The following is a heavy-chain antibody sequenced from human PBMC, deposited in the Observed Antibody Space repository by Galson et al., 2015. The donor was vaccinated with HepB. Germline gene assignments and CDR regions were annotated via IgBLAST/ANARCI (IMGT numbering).Heavy chain of an antibody. D-gene: IGHD3-16*02. J-gene: IGHJ4*02. V-gene: IGHV1-69*13. Sequence: SVKASCKASGGTFSSYAISWVRQAPGQGLEWMGGIIPIFGTANYAQKFQGRVTITADESTSTAYMELSSLRSEDTAVYYCARGNDYVWGSYRRSPQYYFDYWGQGTLVTVSS. CDR3: ARGNDYVWGSYRRSPQYYFDY. CDR2: IIPIFGTA. CDR1: GGTFSSYA.